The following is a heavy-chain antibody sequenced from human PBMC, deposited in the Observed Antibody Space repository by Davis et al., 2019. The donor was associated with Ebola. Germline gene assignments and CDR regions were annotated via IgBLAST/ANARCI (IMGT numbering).Heavy chain of an antibody. J-gene: IGHJ5*02. CDR1: GYTFTSYD. V-gene: IGHV1-18*01. Sequence: ASVKVSCKASGYTFTSYDINWVRQAPGQGLEWMGWISAYNGNTNYAQKLQGRVTMTTDTSTSTAYMELRSLRSDDTAVYYCARECGATKDFTWFDPWGQGTLVTVSS. CDR2: ISAYNGNT. CDR3: ARECGATKDFTWFDP. D-gene: IGHD2-8*01.